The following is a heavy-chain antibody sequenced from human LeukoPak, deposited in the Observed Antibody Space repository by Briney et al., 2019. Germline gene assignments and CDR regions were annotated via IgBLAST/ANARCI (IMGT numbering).Heavy chain of an antibody. J-gene: IGHJ4*02. CDR2: ISYDRSNK. D-gene: IGHD1-26*01. CDR1: GFTFSSYG. Sequence: GGSLRLSCAASGFTFSSYGMHWVRQAPGKGLEWVAVISYDRSNKYYADSVKGRFTISRDNSKNTLYLQTNSLRAEDTAVYYCAKKASGSYFQGPDYWGQGTLVTVSS. CDR3: AKKASGSYFQGPDY. V-gene: IGHV3-30*18.